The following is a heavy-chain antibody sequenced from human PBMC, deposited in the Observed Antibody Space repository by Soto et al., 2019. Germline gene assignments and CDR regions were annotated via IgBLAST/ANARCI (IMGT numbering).Heavy chain of an antibody. J-gene: IGHJ4*02. CDR2: INHSGST. Sequence: SETLSLTCAVYSGSFSGYYWSWIRQPPGKGLEWIGEINHSGSTNYNPSLKSRVTISVDTSKNQFSLKLSSVTAADTAVYYCARGRRQNEYSSSWPYYFDYWGQGTLVTVSS. CDR3: ARGRRQNEYSSSWPYYFDY. CDR1: SGSFSGYY. D-gene: IGHD6-13*01. V-gene: IGHV4-34*01.